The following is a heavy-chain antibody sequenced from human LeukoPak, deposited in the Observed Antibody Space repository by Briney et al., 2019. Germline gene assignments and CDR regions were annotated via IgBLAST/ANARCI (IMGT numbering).Heavy chain of an antibody. CDR2: MNPNSGNT. D-gene: IGHD2-15*01. CDR3: ARVNPLGYCSGGSCYADSPGARTGTYDY. CDR1: GYTFTSYD. J-gene: IGHJ4*02. Sequence: GASVKVSCKASGYTFTSYDINWVRQATGQGLEWMGWMNPNSGNTGYAQKFQGRVTITSNTSISTAYMEPSSLRSEDTAVYYCARVNPLGYCSGGSCYADSPGARTGTYDYWGQGTLVTVSS. V-gene: IGHV1-8*03.